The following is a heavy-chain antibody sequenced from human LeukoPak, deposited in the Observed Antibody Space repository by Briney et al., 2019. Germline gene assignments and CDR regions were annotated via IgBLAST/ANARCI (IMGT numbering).Heavy chain of an antibody. D-gene: IGHD3-16*01. J-gene: IGHJ4*02. CDR2: ISYDGSNK. CDR1: GFTFSSYA. Sequence: GRSLRLSCAASGFTFSSYAMHWVRQAPGKGLEWVAVISYDGSNKYYADSVKGRFTISRDNSKNTLYLQMNSLRAEDTAVYYCARGDWGNWGQGTLVTVSS. CDR3: ARGDWGN. V-gene: IGHV3-30-3*01.